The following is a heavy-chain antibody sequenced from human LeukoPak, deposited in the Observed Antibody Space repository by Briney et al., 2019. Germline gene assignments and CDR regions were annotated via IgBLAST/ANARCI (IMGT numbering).Heavy chain of an antibody. Sequence: GGSLRLSCAASGFSFSSYWMHWVRQAPGKGLAWVSRMSGDGSSTSYADSVKGRFSISRDNAQNSLYLQMSSLRAEDTAVYYCARNVYNFDYWGQGTLVTVSS. J-gene: IGHJ4*02. CDR1: GFSFSSYW. CDR2: MSGDGSST. D-gene: IGHD3-10*02. V-gene: IGHV3-74*01. CDR3: ARNVYNFDY.